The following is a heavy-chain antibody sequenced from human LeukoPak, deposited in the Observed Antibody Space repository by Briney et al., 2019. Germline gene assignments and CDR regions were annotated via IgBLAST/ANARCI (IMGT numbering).Heavy chain of an antibody. D-gene: IGHD2-15*01. Sequence: ASVKVSCKASGYTFTGYYMHWVRQAPGRGLEWMGRINPNSGGTNYAQKFQGRVTMTRDKSISTAYMELSRLRSDDTAVYYCARGEGYCSGGSCYIFDYWGQGTLVTVSS. J-gene: IGHJ4*02. CDR1: GYTFTGYY. CDR2: INPNSGGT. CDR3: ARGEGYCSGGSCYIFDY. V-gene: IGHV1-2*06.